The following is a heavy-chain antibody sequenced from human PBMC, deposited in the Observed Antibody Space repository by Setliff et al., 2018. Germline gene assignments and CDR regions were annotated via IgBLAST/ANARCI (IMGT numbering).Heavy chain of an antibody. CDR2: IYSSGIT. Sequence: ASETLSLTCTVSGGSITNFYWSWIRQSPGKGLEWIGYIYSSGITNYNPSLKSRLTMSVDTSKNQFSLHLSSMTAADTAVYYCARQPPLNWAIPFDLWGQGKRVT. CDR3: ARQPPLNWAIPFDL. J-gene: IGHJ3*01. D-gene: IGHD7-27*01. V-gene: IGHV4-59*08. CDR1: GGSITNFY.